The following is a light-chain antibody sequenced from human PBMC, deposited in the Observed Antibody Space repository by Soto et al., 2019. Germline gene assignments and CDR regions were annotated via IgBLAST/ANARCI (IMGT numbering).Light chain of an antibody. V-gene: IGLV6-57*04. CDR2: EDD. Sequence: NFMLTQPHSLSESAGKTVTLSCTRSSGSIASNYVQWYQLRPGSVPTTVIHEDDQRSSGVPDRFSGAIDRSSNSASLTISGLKSEDEADYYCQSYDGNNRVFGGGTKVTVL. CDR3: QSYDGNNRV. CDR1: SGSIASNY. J-gene: IGLJ3*02.